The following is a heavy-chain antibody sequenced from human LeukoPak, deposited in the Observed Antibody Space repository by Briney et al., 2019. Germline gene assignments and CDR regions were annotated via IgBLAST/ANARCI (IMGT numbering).Heavy chain of an antibody. CDR2: ISTSSGTI. Sequence: GGSLRLSCAASGFTFSAYSMNWVRQAPGKGLEWVSFISTSSGTIYYADSVKGRFTISRDNAKNSLYLQMNSLRDEDTAVYYCARPTGYSSGWDIWGRGTMVTVSS. V-gene: IGHV3-48*02. CDR3: ARPTGYSSGWDI. D-gene: IGHD6-19*01. CDR1: GFTFSAYS. J-gene: IGHJ3*02.